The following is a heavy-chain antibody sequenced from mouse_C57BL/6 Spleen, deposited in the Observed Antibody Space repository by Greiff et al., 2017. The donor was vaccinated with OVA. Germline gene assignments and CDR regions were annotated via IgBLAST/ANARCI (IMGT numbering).Heavy chain of an antibody. CDR1: GYTFTSYW. CDR3: AREDYYGSSSDY. J-gene: IGHJ2*01. V-gene: IGHV1-64*01. Sequence: QVQLQQPGAELVKPGASVKLSCKASGYTFTSYWMHWVKQRPGQGLEWIGMIHPNSGSTNYNEKFKSKATLTVDKSSSTAYMQLSSLTSEDSAVYSCAREDYYGSSSDYWGQGTTLTVSS. CDR2: IHPNSGST. D-gene: IGHD1-1*01.